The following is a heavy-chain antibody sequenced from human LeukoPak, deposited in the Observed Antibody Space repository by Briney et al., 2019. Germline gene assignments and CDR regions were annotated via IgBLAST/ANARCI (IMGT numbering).Heavy chain of an antibody. Sequence: SETLSLTCTVSGGSISSYYWSWIRQSPGKGLEWIGYIYYSGSTNYNPSLKSRVSMSVDTSKNQFSLKLGSVTAADTAMYYCGRSTTAWTFFDYWGQGTLVTVSS. J-gene: IGHJ4*02. CDR1: GGSISSYY. V-gene: IGHV4-59*01. CDR3: GRSTTAWTFFDY. CDR2: IYYSGST. D-gene: IGHD2/OR15-2a*01.